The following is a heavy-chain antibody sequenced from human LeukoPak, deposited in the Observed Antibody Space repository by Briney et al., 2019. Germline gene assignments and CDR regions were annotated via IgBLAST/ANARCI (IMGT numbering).Heavy chain of an antibody. CDR1: GYTFTSYG. CDR2: VSAYNGNT. Sequence: ASVKVSCKASGYTFTSYGISWVRQAPGQGLEWMGWVSAYNGNTNYAQKLQGRDTMTTDTSTSTAYMELRSLRSDDTAVYYCARDLNTYYYDSSGGYGMDVWGQGTTVTVSS. CDR3: ARDLNTYYYDSSGGYGMDV. J-gene: IGHJ6*02. V-gene: IGHV1-18*01. D-gene: IGHD3-22*01.